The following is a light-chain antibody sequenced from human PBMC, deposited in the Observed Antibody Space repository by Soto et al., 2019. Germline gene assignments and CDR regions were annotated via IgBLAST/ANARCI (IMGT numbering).Light chain of an antibody. CDR3: QQYNTYPLT. CDR2: KAS. Sequence: DIQMTQSPSTLSASVGDRVTITCRASQSISNWLARYQQKPGKAPNLLIYKASSLESGVPSRFSGSGSGTEFTLTISSLQTDDFATYYCQQYNTYPLTFGGGTKVEIK. J-gene: IGKJ4*01. V-gene: IGKV1-5*03. CDR1: QSISNW.